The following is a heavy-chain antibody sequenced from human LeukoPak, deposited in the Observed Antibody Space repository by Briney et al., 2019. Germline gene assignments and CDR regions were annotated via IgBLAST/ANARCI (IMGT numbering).Heavy chain of an antibody. V-gene: IGHV1-18*01. J-gene: IGHJ3*02. Sequence: GASVKVSSKASGYTFTIYGISWVRQAPGQGLEWMGWISAYKGNTNYAQKLQGRVTITTDTSTSTAYMELSSLRSDDTAVYYCARDPPVDDYGDYVGAFDIWGQGTMVTVSS. D-gene: IGHD4-17*01. CDR3: ARDPPVDDYGDYVGAFDI. CDR1: GYTFTIYG. CDR2: ISAYKGNT.